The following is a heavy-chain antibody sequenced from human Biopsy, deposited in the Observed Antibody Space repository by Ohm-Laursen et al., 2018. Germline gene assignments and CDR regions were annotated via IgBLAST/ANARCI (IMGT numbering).Heavy chain of an antibody. Sequence: SLRLSCAASGFIFRNYAMGWIRQAPGKGLEWVSGISGTDESTHSADSVKGRFTISRDNSKNMLYLQMNSLRVEDTAVYYCARRAIWGQGTTVTVSS. CDR1: GFIFRNYA. J-gene: IGHJ3*02. CDR2: ISGTDEST. V-gene: IGHV3-23*01. CDR3: ARRAI.